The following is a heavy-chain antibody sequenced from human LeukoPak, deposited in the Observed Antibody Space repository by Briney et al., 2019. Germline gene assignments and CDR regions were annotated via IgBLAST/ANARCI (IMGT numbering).Heavy chain of an antibody. CDR3: TRRVVTTGYYYGMDV. Sequence: PGGSLRLSCAASGFTVSSNYMSWVRQAPGRGLERISIDITGGDTTYADSVQGRLIISRDNSMNTLHLQMNSLRAEDTAVYYCTRRVVTTGYYYGMDVWGQGTTVTVSS. CDR2: DITGGDT. D-gene: IGHD4-11*01. J-gene: IGHJ6*02. CDR1: GFTVSSNY. V-gene: IGHV3-66*01.